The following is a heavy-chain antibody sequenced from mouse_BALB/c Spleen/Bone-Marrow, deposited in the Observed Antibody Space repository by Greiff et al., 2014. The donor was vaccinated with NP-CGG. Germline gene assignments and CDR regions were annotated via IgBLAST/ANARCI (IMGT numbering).Heavy chain of an antibody. Sequence: VKLQESGAELAKPGASVKMSCKASGYTFTIYWMHWVKQRPGQGLGWIGYINPSTGYTEYNQKFKDKATLTADKSSSTAYMQLSSLTSEDSAVYYCARYGGRSYDGFAYWGQGTLVTVSA. J-gene: IGHJ3*01. CDR2: INPSTGYT. CDR1: GYTFTIYW. CDR3: ARYGGRSYDGFAY. D-gene: IGHD2-12*01. V-gene: IGHV1-7*01.